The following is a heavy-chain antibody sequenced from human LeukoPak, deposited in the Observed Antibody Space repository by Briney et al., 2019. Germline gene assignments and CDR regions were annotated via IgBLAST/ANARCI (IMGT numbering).Heavy chain of an antibody. CDR2: IYSSGSA. J-gene: IGHJ4*02. CDR3: AGGLTQPFDY. V-gene: IGHV4-59*08. D-gene: IGHD4/OR15-4a*01. CDR1: GGSISGYY. Sequence: SETLSLTCTVSGGSISGYYWSWIRQPPGKGMEWIGNIYSSGSANYSPSLKSRVTISVDTSKNQVYLRLSSVTAADTAVYYCAGGLTQPFDYWGQGTLVTVSS.